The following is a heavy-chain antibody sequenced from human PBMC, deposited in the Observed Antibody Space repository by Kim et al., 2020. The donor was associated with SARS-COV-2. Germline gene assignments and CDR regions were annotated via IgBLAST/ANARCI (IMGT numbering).Heavy chain of an antibody. D-gene: IGHD2-21*01. Sequence: SETLSLTCTVSGDFIRSGHYWGWIRQPPGQGLEWIGGIHHSGSTYDNPSLESRITMSVDTSRNQFSLKVTSVSAADTAMYYCARVKVHMWPVQIDYWGQGTQVTVSS. CDR3: ARVKVHMWPVQIDY. J-gene: IGHJ4*02. V-gene: IGHV4-38-2*02. CDR1: GDFIRSGHY. CDR2: IHHSGST.